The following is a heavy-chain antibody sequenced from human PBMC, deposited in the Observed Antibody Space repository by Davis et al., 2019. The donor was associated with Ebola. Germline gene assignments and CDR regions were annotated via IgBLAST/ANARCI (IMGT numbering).Heavy chain of an antibody. V-gene: IGHV4-4*07. Sequence: SETLSLTCTVSGGSISSYYWSWIRQPAGKGLEWIGRIYTSGSTNYNPSLKSRVTISVDTSKNQFSLKLSSVTAADTAVYYCARGPLTIFGPGASFDWLYYYYGMDVWGQGTTVTVSS. CDR3: ARGPLTIFGPGASFDWLYYYYGMDV. J-gene: IGHJ6*02. CDR2: IYTSGST. CDR1: GGSISSYY. D-gene: IGHD3-3*01.